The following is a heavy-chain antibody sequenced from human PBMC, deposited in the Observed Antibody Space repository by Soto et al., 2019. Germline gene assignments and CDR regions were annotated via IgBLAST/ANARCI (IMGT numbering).Heavy chain of an antibody. CDR1: GGSITGYY. CDR2: IYHSGAT. CDR3: ARLIVGATFWAFDI. J-gene: IGHJ3*02. V-gene: IGHV4-59*01. D-gene: IGHD1-26*01. Sequence: SETLSLTCTVSGGSITGYYWSWIRQPPGKGLEFIGYIYHSGATEYTPSLKSRVTISVDKSENQFSLQMRSVSAADTAMYFCARLIVGATFWAFDIWGQGTMVTVSS.